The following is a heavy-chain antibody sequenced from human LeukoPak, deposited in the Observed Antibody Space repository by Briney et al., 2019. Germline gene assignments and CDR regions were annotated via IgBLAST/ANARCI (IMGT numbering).Heavy chain of an antibody. D-gene: IGHD1-14*01. CDR3: AXXXXXXXXGMYYYYGMDV. CDR1: GYTFTSYG. V-gene: IGHV1-18*01. J-gene: IGHJ6*02. Sequence: ASVKVSCKASGYTFTSYGISWVRQAPGQGLEWMGWISVYNGNTNYAQKFQGRVTMTTDTSTSTAYMELRSLRSDDTAVYYCAXXXXXXXXGMYYYYGMDVWGQGTTVTVSS. CDR2: ISVYNGNT.